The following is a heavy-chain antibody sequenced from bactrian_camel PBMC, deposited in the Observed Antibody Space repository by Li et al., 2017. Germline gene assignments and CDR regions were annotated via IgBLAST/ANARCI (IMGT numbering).Heavy chain of an antibody. V-gene: IGHV3-3*01. CDR1: GHSRGSNC. CDR2: IRRSGGET. J-gene: IGHJ4*01. Sequence: HVQLVESGGGLVQPGGSLRLSCVVSGHSRGSNCVGWYRLPPGRAPAEREGIAAIRRSGGETWYAGSVKGRFTISRDNAKNTVYLQINSLKPEDTAMYYCAARSTFGLWYRDSEYNYRGQGTQVTVS. CDR3: AARSTFGLWYRDSEYNY. D-gene: IGHD2*01.